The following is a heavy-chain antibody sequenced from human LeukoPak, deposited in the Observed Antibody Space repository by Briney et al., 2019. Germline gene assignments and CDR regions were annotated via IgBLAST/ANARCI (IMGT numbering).Heavy chain of an antibody. CDR3: ARNRIVGATGRYYFDY. CDR1: GYTFTSYY. CDR2: INPSGGST. D-gene: IGHD1-26*01. V-gene: IGHV1-46*01. J-gene: IGHJ4*02. Sequence: AASVKVSCKASGYTFTSYYMHWVRQAPGQGLEWMGIINPSGGSTSYAQKFQGRVTMTRDTSTSTVYMELSSLRSEDTAVYYCARNRIVGATGRYYFDYWGQGTLVTVSS.